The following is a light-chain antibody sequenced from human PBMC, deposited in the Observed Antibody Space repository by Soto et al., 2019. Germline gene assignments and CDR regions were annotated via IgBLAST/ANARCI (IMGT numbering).Light chain of an antibody. Sequence: DIQMTQSPSSLSAPVGDRVTITCRASQSISSYLNWYQQKPGKAPKLLIYAASSLQSGVTSRFSGSGSGTDFTLTISSLQPEDFATYYCQQSYSTPRTFGGGTKVEIK. J-gene: IGKJ4*01. V-gene: IGKV1-39*01. CDR3: QQSYSTPRT. CDR2: AAS. CDR1: QSISSY.